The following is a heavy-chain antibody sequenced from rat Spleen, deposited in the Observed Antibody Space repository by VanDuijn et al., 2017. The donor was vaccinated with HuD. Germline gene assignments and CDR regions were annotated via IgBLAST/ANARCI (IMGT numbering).Heavy chain of an antibody. CDR1: GFTFSDYY. D-gene: IGHD1-11*01. V-gene: IGHV5-25*01. CDR2: ISTGGGNT. Sequence: EVQLVESGGGLVQPGRSLKLPCAASGFTFSDYYMAWVRQAPTKGLEWVASISTGGGNTYYRDSVKGRFTISRDNAKSTLYLQMDSLRSEDTATYYCARREYGGFFGYFDYWGQGVMVTVSS. CDR3: ARREYGGFFGYFDY. J-gene: IGHJ2*01.